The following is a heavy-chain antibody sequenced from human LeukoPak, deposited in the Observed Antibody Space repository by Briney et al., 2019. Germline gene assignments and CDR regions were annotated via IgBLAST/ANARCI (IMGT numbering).Heavy chain of an antibody. D-gene: IGHD2-15*01. J-gene: IGHJ4*02. CDR2: ITGSGGST. CDR1: GFTFSSYA. CDR3: ATDPLLDY. V-gene: IGHV3-23*01. Sequence: GGSLRLSCAASGFTFSSYAMSWVRQAPGKGLEWVSVITGSGGSTYYADSVKGRFTLSRDNSKNTLYLQMNSLRAEVTAVYYCATDPLLDYWGQGTLVTVSS.